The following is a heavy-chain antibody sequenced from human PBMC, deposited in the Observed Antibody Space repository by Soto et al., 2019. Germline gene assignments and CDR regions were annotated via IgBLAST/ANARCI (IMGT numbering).Heavy chain of an antibody. CDR1: GYTFTSYY. J-gene: IGHJ4*02. CDR2: INPSGGST. Sequence: GASVKVSCKASGYTFTSYYMHWVRQAPGQGLEWMGIINPSGGSTSYAQKFQGRVTMTRDTSTSTVYMELSSLRSGDTAVYYCARVPDDCISTSCYSRGQSAYYFDYWGQGTLVTVSS. CDR3: ARVPDDCISTSCYSRGQSAYYFDY. D-gene: IGHD2-2*01. V-gene: IGHV1-46*01.